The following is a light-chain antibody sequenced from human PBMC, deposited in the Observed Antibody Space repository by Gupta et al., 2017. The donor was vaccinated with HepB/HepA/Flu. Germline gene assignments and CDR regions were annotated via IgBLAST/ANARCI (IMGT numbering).Light chain of an antibody. CDR2: RAS. CDR3: QEVSGSSWT. Sequence: TLSASVGDSVTITCRASQSISDWLAWYQQKPGKAPNLLIYRASTLESGVPSRFSGSGSGTEFTLTISSLQPDDFATYYCQEVSGSSWTFGQGTKVEIK. V-gene: IGKV1-5*03. CDR1: QSISDW. J-gene: IGKJ1*01.